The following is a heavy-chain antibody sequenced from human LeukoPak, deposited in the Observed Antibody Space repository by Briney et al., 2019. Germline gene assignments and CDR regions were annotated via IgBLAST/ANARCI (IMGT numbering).Heavy chain of an antibody. J-gene: IGHJ4*02. Sequence: ASVKVSCKASGYTFTGSYMHWVRQAPGHGLEWMGWINPNSGGTNYAQKFQGRVTMTRDTSISTAYMELSRLRSDDTAVYYCARGAAAAGAGFDYWGQGTLVTVSS. CDR3: ARGAAAAGAGFDY. CDR2: INPNSGGT. CDR1: GYTFTGSY. V-gene: IGHV1-2*02. D-gene: IGHD6-13*01.